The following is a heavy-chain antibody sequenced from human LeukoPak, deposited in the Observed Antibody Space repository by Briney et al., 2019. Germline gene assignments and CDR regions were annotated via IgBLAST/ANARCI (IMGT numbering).Heavy chain of an antibody. CDR3: ARGPPNTYYYDSSGAEFDY. CDR1: GYTFTSYD. Sequence: VASVTVSCKASGYTFTSYDINWVRQAPGQGLEWMGWMNPNSGNTDYAQKFQGRVTMTRNTSISTAYMELSSLRSEDTAVYYCARGPPNTYYYDSSGAEFDYWGQGTLVTVSS. CDR2: MNPNSGNT. D-gene: IGHD3-22*01. V-gene: IGHV1-8*01. J-gene: IGHJ4*02.